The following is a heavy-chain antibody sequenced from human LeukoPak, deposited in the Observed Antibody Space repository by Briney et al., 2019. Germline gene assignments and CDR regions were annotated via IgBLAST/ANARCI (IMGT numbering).Heavy chain of an antibody. CDR1: GGSISSSNW. D-gene: IGHD3-10*01. CDR3: ARDVMVRGVIGY. CDR2: IYHSGST. J-gene: IGHJ4*02. V-gene: IGHV4-4*02. Sequence: PSETLSLTCAVSGGSISSSNWWSWVRQPPGKGLEWIGEIYHSGSTNYNPPLKSRVTISVDTSKNQFSLKLSSVTAADTAVYYCARDVMVRGVIGYWGQGTLVTVSS.